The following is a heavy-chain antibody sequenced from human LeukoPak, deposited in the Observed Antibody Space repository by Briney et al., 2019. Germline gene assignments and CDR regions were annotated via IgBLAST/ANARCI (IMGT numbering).Heavy chain of an antibody. V-gene: IGHV1-2*02. CDR3: ARDPSSSLISGIAAAGPDY. J-gene: IGHJ4*02. Sequence: ASVKVSCKASGYTFTGNYMHWVRQAPGQGLEWMGWINPNSGGTNYAQKFQGRVTMTRDTSISTAYMELSRLRSDDTAVYYCARDPSSSLISGIAAAGPDYWGQGTLVTVSS. D-gene: IGHD6-13*01. CDR1: GYTFTGNY. CDR2: INPNSGGT.